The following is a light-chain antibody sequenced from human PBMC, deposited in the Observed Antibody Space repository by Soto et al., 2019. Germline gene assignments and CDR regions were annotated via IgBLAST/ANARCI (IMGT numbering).Light chain of an antibody. J-gene: IGKJ4*01. Sequence: EIVLTQSPATLSLSPGERASLSCRASQSVGTYLAWYQQKPGQAPRLLIYDASSRAVGVAPRFRGSGSGTDFTLTIAYVEPEDFAVYYCQQRCTSPLTFGGGTRVEF. CDR2: DAS. CDR1: QSVGTY. CDR3: QQRCTSPLT. V-gene: IGKV3-11*01.